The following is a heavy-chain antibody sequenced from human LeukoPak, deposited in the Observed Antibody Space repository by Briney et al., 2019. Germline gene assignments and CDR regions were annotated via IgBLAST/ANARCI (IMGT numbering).Heavy chain of an antibody. V-gene: IGHV3-30*02. Sequence: GGSLRLSCAASGFSFCSYGMHWVRQAPGKGLEWVAFIRYEGSNKYYADSVKGRFTISRDNSKNTLYLQMNSLRAEDTAVYHCAKDDNSQYGSGSLGLDYWGQGTLVTVSS. J-gene: IGHJ4*02. CDR2: IRYEGSNK. D-gene: IGHD3-10*01. CDR1: GFSFCSYG. CDR3: AKDDNSQYGSGSLGLDY.